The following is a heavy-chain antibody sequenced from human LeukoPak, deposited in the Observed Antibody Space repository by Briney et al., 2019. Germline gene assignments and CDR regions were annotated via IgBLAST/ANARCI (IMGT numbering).Heavy chain of an antibody. Sequence: GASVKVSCKASGYTFTGYYMHWMRQAPGQGLEWMGIINPSGGSTSYAQKFQGTVTVTRDTSTSTVYMELSSLRSEDTAVYYCATSSGYYYGGFDYWGQGTLVTVSS. J-gene: IGHJ4*02. D-gene: IGHD3-22*01. CDR2: INPSGGST. CDR1: GYTFTGYY. V-gene: IGHV1-46*01. CDR3: ATSSGYYYGGFDY.